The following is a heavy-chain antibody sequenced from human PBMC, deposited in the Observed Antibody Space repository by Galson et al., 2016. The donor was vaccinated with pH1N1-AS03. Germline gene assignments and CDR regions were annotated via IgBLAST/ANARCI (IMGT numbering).Heavy chain of an antibody. Sequence: SLRLSCAASGFTISNFGMLWVRQAPGQGLEWVAIISFDGTNKYYADSVKGRFSISRDNSKNTLFLQMSALRAEDTAVYYCANDFNYDFWSGYPFYWGQGALVTVSS. CDR1: GFTISNFG. V-gene: IGHV3-30*18. D-gene: IGHD3/OR15-3a*01. CDR2: ISFDGTNK. CDR3: ANDFNYDFWSGYPFY. J-gene: IGHJ4*02.